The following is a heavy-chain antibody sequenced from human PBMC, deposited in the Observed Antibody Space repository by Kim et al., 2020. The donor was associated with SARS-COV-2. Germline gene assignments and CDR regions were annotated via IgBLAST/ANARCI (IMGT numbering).Heavy chain of an antibody. CDR3: AKVLTPTPTGSSSWYLYYYGMDV. Sequence: GGSLRLSCAASGFTFGDYAMHWVRQAPGKGLEWVSGISWNSGSIGYADSVKGRFTISRDNAKNSLYLQMNSLRAEDTALYYCAKVLTPTPTGSSSWYLYYYGMDVWGQGTTVTVSS. D-gene: IGHD6-13*01. V-gene: IGHV3-9*01. CDR2: ISWNSGSI. CDR1: GFTFGDYA. J-gene: IGHJ6*02.